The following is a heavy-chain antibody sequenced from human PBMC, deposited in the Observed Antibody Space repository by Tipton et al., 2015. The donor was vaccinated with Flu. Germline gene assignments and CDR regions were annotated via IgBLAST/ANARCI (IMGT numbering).Heavy chain of an antibody. D-gene: IGHD2-21*01. CDR2: INTDGTAT. V-gene: IGHV3-74*01. CDR1: GFTFSSYW. J-gene: IGHJ4*02. Sequence: SLRLSCAASGFTFSSYWMLWVRQAPGKGLVWVSRINTDGTATNYADSVKGRFTISRDNAKNPLYLQMNSLRAEDTAVYYCARQLGGGDCYWGQGTLVTVSS. CDR3: ARQLGGGDCY.